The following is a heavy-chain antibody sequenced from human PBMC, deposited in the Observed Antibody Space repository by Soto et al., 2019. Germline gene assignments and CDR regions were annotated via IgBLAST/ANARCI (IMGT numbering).Heavy chain of an antibody. CDR1: GFSLSTGGVA. Sequence: SGPTLVNPTQTLTLTCTFSGFSLSTGGVAVAWIRQPPGKALEWLALIYWDDDKRYSPSLRSRLAITKDTSKNQVVLTMTNMDPVDTATYYCAHRPSDGSGSPHWFDPWGQGTLVTVSS. D-gene: IGHD3-10*01. V-gene: IGHV2-5*02. CDR3: AHRPSDGSGSPHWFDP. CDR2: IYWDDDK. J-gene: IGHJ5*02.